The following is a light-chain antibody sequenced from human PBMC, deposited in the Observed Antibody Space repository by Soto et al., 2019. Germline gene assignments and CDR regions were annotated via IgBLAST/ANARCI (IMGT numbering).Light chain of an antibody. CDR1: TSNLGGNT. CDR3: AAWDDSLNAVV. Sequence: QSVLTQPPSVSGTPGHKVSISCSGSTSNLGGNTVNWYQQLPGTAPKLLIYTNNQRPSGVPDRFSGSKSGTSAALASSDLRSEDEADFYCAAWDDSLNAVVFGGGTKVTVL. J-gene: IGLJ2*01. V-gene: IGLV1-44*01. CDR2: TNN.